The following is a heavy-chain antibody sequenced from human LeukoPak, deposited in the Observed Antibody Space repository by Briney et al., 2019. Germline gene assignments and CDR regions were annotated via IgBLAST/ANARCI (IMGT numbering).Heavy chain of an antibody. CDR1: GFTFSNYW. Sequence: GGSLRLSCAASGFTFSNYWMHWVRQAPGKGLVWVSRINSDRINTSYADSVKGRFTISRDNAKNTLNLQMNSLRAEDTAVYYCARDLGQYYDTSDNWFDPWGQGTLVTVSS. V-gene: IGHV3-74*01. CDR3: ARDLGQYYDTSDNWFDP. J-gene: IGHJ5*02. CDR2: INSDRINT. D-gene: IGHD3-22*01.